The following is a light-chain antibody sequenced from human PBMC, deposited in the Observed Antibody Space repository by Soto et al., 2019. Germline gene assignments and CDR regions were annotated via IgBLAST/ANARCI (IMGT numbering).Light chain of an antibody. Sequence: QAVVTQPPSASGTPGQRVTISCSGSSSNIGSNYVYWYQQLPGTAPKLLIYRNDRRPSGVPDRFSGSKSGTSASLAISGLRSEDEADYYCAAWDDSLSVLVFGGGTKDTVL. CDR1: SSNIGSNY. J-gene: IGLJ3*02. V-gene: IGLV1-47*01. CDR3: AAWDDSLSVLV. CDR2: RND.